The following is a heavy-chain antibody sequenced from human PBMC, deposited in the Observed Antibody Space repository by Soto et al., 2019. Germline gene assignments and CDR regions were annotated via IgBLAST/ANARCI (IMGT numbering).Heavy chain of an antibody. V-gene: IGHV1-69*01. D-gene: IGHD2-2*01. J-gene: IGHJ6*02. CDR3: ARSQGSSTSIEIYYHYYYGMGV. CDR2: IIPISGTA. CDR1: GCTFSSYA. Sequence: QVQLVQSGAEVKKPGSSVKVSCKASGCTFSSYAISWVRQAPGQGLEWMGGIIPISGTANYAQKFQGRVTITADDSLRTDYMELSSLRSEVTAVYYCARSQGSSTSIEIYYHYYYGMGVGSQGTTVTVSS.